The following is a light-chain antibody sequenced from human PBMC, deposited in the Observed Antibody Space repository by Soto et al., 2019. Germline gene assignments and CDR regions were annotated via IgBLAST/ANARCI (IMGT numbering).Light chain of an antibody. CDR1: TSNIGAPYD. V-gene: IGLV1-40*01. CDR2: GDN. J-gene: IGLJ1*01. CDR3: QSYDISLHNYV. Sequence: SFLTRPPSVSGAPGQRVSISCTGSTSNIGAPYDVHRYQHLPGAAPKLLIYGDNKRPSGVPDRFSGSKSGTSASLAITSLQAEDEADYYCQSYDISLHNYVFGTGTKVTVL.